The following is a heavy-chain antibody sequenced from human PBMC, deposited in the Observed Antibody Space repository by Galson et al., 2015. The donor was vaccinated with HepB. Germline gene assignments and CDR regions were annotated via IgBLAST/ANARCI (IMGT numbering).Heavy chain of an antibody. CDR2: TYYRSKWYN. Sequence: CAISGDSVSSNSAAWNWIRQSPSRGLEWLGRTYYRSKWYNDYAVSVKSRITINPDTSKNQFSLQLNSVTPEDTAVYYCARAPYYYDSSGYYDYYYYGMDVWGHGNPGHRLL. V-gene: IGHV6-1*01. D-gene: IGHD3-22*01. J-gene: IGHJ6*02. CDR3: ARAPYYYDSSGYYDYYYYGMDV. CDR1: GDSVSSNSAA.